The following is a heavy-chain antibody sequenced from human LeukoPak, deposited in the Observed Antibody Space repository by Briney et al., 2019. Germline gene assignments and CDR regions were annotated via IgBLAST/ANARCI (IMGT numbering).Heavy chain of an antibody. CDR2: IWHDASHT. V-gene: IGHV3-33*01. J-gene: IGHJ4*02. D-gene: IGHD3-10*01. CDR1: GFSFSTYA. Sequence: GGSLRLSCAASGFSFSTYAMHWVRQAPGKGLEWVALIWHDASHTFYTDSVQGRFTISRDNSKNTVYLQMNSLGGEDTAVYYCAREIFSSGSYPDYWGQGTLATVSS. CDR3: AREIFSSGSYPDY.